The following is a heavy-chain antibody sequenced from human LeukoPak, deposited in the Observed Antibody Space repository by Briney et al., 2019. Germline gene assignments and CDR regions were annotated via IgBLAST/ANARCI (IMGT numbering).Heavy chain of an antibody. CDR3: ARDSSCCYTCYYFYY. Sequence: AGGSLRLSCAAYGFTFSSYWMSWDGQAPGKGLEWVANIKQDGSEKYYVDRVKGRFTISRDNANNSLYLQMNSLRAEDTAVYYCARDSSCCYTCYYFYYWGQGTLVTVSS. D-gene: IGHD6-19*01. CDR2: IKQDGSEK. CDR1: GFTFSSYW. J-gene: IGHJ4*02. V-gene: IGHV3-7*05.